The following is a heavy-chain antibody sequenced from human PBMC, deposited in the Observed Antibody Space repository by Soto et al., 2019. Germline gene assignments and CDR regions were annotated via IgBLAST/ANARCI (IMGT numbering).Heavy chain of an antibody. J-gene: IGHJ4*02. CDR1: GFTFSSYW. V-gene: IGHV3-74*01. CDR2: VNSDGRTT. Sequence: EEQLVESGGGLVQPGGSLRLSCAASGFTFSSYWMHWVRQAPGKELVWVSRVNSDGRTTNYADSVPGRFTISRDNAKNALELHMNSLRAEDTAMYYCNCLPLGYWSQGTLVTVSA. CDR3: NCLPLGY. D-gene: IGHD2-15*01.